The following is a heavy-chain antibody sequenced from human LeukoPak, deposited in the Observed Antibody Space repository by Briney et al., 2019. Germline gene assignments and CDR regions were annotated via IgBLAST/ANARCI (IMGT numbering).Heavy chain of an antibody. J-gene: IGHJ4*02. CDR1: GYSFTSNW. V-gene: IGHV5-51*01. D-gene: IGHD2-15*01. CDR3: AGVGIGYCSGGTCYFDY. Sequence: GESLQISCKGSGYSFTSNWIGWVRQMPGKGLEWMGIIYPGDSDTRYSPSFQGQVTISADKSISTAYLQWSSLKASDTAMYYCAGVGIGYCSGGTCYFDYWGQGTQVTVSS. CDR2: IYPGDSDT.